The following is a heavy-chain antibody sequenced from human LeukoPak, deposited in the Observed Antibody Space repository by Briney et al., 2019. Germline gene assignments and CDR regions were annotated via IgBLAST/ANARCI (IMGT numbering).Heavy chain of an antibody. V-gene: IGHV4-34*01. Sequence: SETLSLTCAVYGGSFSGYHWTWIRQPPGKGLEWIGEIDPNGGTHYKPSLKSRVTMSLDTSKNHFSLKLSSVTAADTAVYYCGRGQQVRWPPPIYWGQGTVVTVSS. CDR3: GRGQQVRWPPPIY. CDR2: IDPNGGT. J-gene: IGHJ4*02. D-gene: IGHD4-23*01. CDR1: GGSFSGYH.